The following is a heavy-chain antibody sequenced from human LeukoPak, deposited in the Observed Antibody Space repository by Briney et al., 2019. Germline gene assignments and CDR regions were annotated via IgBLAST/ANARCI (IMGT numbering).Heavy chain of an antibody. D-gene: IGHD3-22*01. Sequence: PGGSLRLSCAASGFTFSSYAMHWVRQAPGKGLEWVAVISYDGSNKYYADSVKGRFTISRDNSKNTLYLQMNSLRAEDTAVCYCARDAPNDSSGSLDYWGQGTLVTVSS. CDR2: ISYDGSNK. V-gene: IGHV3-30*04. CDR3: ARDAPNDSSGSLDY. CDR1: GFTFSSYA. J-gene: IGHJ4*02.